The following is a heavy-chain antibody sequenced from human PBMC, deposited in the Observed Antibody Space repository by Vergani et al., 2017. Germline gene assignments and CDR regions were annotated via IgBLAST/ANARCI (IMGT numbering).Heavy chain of an antibody. J-gene: IGHJ4*02. CDR3: AKHFRGWGIDY. V-gene: IGHV3-30*02. D-gene: IGHD3-16*01. CDR1: GFTLSNYD. Sequence: QVQLVESGGGVVQRGGSLRLSCATSGFTLSNYDMQWIRQGPGKGLEFVAFIQFDGSNQYYPDSVKGRFTLSRDFSKNSLFLQINSLRTDDTATYYCAKHFRGWGIDYWGQGTQVIVSS. CDR2: IQFDGSNQ.